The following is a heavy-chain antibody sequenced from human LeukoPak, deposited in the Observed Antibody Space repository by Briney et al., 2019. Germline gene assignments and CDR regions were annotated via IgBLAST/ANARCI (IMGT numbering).Heavy chain of an antibody. J-gene: IGHJ5*02. Sequence: PSETLSLTCGVSGYSISSGYFWVWIRQPPGKGLEWIGSVYHTGATYYNPSLRSPVTISVDTSTNQFSLELNSVTAADTAVYYCARDLGLTISANWFDPWGQGTLVTVSS. CDR3: ARDLGLTISANWFDP. CDR2: VYHTGAT. V-gene: IGHV4-38-2*02. D-gene: IGHD3-3*01. CDR1: GYSISSGYF.